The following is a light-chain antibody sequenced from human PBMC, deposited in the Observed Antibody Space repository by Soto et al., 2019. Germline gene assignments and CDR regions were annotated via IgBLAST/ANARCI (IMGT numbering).Light chain of an antibody. V-gene: IGKV1-5*03. Sequence: DIQMTQSPSTLSGSVGDRGTITCRASQTISSWLAWYQQKPGKAPKXLIYKASTLKSGVPSRFSGSGSGTEFTLTISSLQPDDVATYYCQHYNSYSEAFGQGTKVDI. CDR3: QHYNSYSEA. J-gene: IGKJ1*01. CDR1: QTISSW. CDR2: KAS.